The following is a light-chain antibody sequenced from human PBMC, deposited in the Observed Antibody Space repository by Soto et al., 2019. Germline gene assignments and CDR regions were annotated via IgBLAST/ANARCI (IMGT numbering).Light chain of an antibody. J-gene: IGKJ1*01. CDR2: GTS. CDR1: QSVSSYY. Sequence: EIVLTQSPDTLSLSPGERVTLSCRASQSVSSYYLAWYQQKPGQAPRLLIVGTSSRATGIPDRFSGSGSGTDFTLTISRLEPEDFAVYYCQQYGSSRTFGQGTKVEIK. V-gene: IGKV3-20*01. CDR3: QQYGSSRT.